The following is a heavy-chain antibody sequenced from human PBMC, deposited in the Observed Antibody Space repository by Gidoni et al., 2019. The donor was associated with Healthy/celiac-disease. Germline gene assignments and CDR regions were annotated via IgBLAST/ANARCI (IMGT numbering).Heavy chain of an antibody. J-gene: IGHJ4*02. D-gene: IGHD4-17*01. V-gene: IGHV3-30-3*01. CDR2: ISYDGSNK. CDR1: GFTFSSYA. CDR3: ARAFGHGDYGHLDY. Sequence: QVQLVESGGGVVQPGRSLRLSCAASGFTFSSYAMHWVRQAPGKGLEWVAVISYDGSNKYYADSVKGRFTISRDNSKNTLYLQMNSLRAEDTAVYYCARAFGHGDYGHLDYWGQGTLVTVSS.